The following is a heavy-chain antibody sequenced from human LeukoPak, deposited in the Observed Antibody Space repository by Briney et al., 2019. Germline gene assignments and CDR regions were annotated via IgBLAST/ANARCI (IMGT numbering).Heavy chain of an antibody. D-gene: IGHD3-3*01. CDR3: ARGCTYYDFWSGSYYYYMDV. CDR2: IYYSGST. Sequence: SETLSLTCTVSGGSISSYYWSWIRQPPGKGLEWIGYIYYSGSTNYNPSLKSRVTISVDTSKNQFSLKLSSVTAADTAVYYCARGCTYYDFWSGSYYYYMDVWGKGTTVTVSS. V-gene: IGHV4-59*01. J-gene: IGHJ6*03. CDR1: GGSISSYY.